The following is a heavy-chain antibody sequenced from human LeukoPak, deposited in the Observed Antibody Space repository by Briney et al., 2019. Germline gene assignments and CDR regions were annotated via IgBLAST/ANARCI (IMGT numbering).Heavy chain of an antibody. V-gene: IGHV4-34*01. D-gene: IGHD2-2*02. Sequence: SETLSLTCAVYGGSFSGYYWSWIRQPPGKGLEWIGEINHSGSTNYNPSLKSRVTISVDTSKNQFSLKLSSVTAADTAVYYCARARDIVVVPAAIGAGWFDPWGQGTLVTVSS. CDR2: INHSGST. J-gene: IGHJ5*02. CDR1: GGSFSGYY. CDR3: ARARDIVVVPAAIGAGWFDP.